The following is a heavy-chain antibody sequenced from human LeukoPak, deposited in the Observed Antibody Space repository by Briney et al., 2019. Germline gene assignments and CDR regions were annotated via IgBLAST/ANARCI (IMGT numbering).Heavy chain of an antibody. Sequence: SETLSLTCTVSGGSISSYYWSWIRQPPGKGLEWIGYIYYSGSTNYNPSLKSRVTISVDTSKNQFSLKLSSVTAADTAVYYCAGEEARSIAAAGTDYWGQGTLVTVSS. D-gene: IGHD6-13*01. CDR3: AGEEARSIAAAGTDY. V-gene: IGHV4-59*01. CDR2: IYYSGST. CDR1: GGSISSYY. J-gene: IGHJ4*02.